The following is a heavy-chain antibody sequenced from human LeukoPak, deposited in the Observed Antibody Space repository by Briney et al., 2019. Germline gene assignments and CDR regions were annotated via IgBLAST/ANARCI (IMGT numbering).Heavy chain of an antibody. V-gene: IGHV3-23*01. CDR2: ISGSASST. D-gene: IGHD4-17*01. Sequence: PGGSLRLSCAASGFTFSNYAMSWVRQAPGKGLEWVSAISGSASSTYHADSVKGRFTISRDNSKNTLYLQMNSLRADDTAVYYCARDPSTVTTGYYWGQGTLVTVFS. J-gene: IGHJ4*02. CDR1: GFTFSNYA. CDR3: ARDPSTVTTGYY.